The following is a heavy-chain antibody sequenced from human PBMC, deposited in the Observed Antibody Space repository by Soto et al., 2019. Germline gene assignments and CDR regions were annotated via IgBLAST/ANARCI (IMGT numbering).Heavy chain of an antibody. CDR2: IYYSGTT. CDR1: GGSISSYY. D-gene: IGHD7-27*01. V-gene: IGHV4-59*01. Sequence: SETLSLTCTVSGGSISSYYWSWIRQPPGKGLEWIGYIYYSGTTNYNPALKSRVTISVDTSKNQFSLKLSSVTAADTAVYYCARVPANHYYGMDVWGQGTTVTVSS. CDR3: ARVPANHYYGMDV. J-gene: IGHJ6*02.